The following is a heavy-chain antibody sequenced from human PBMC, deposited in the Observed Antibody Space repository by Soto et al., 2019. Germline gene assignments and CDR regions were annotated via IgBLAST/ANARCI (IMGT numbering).Heavy chain of an antibody. Sequence: ASVKVSCKVSGHSLSELSMHWVLQTPGKGLEWIGGFDPEDGETIYAQKFEGRVTMTEDTSPDTAYMELSSLRSEDTAVYYCATEGRRDFFAMDVWGQGTTVTVSS. D-gene: IGHD3-10*01. CDR1: GHSLSELS. CDR3: ATEGRRDFFAMDV. V-gene: IGHV1-24*01. J-gene: IGHJ6*02. CDR2: FDPEDGET.